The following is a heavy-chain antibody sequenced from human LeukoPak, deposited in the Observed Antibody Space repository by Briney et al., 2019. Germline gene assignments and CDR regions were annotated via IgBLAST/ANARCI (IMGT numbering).Heavy chain of an antibody. Sequence: GGSLRLSCAASGFTFSNYEMNWVRQAPGKGLEWVSYISGRGDVIYYADSVKGRFTISRDNAKNSLYLQMNSLRAEDTAVYYCARPYYVAANYYLDYWGQGTLVTVSS. CDR3: ARPYYVAANYYLDY. V-gene: IGHV3-48*03. J-gene: IGHJ4*02. D-gene: IGHD1-26*01. CDR2: ISGRGDVI. CDR1: GFTFSNYE.